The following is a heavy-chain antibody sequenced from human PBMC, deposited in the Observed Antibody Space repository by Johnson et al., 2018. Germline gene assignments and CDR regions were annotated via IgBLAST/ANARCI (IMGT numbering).Heavy chain of an antibody. D-gene: IGHD2-2*01. J-gene: IGHJ6*03. CDR2: ISWNSGSI. CDR1: GFTFDDYA. V-gene: IGHV3-9*01. CDR3: ARLGSSTYYYYYYMDV. Sequence: VQLVQSGGGLVQXGRSLRLSCAASGFTFDDYAMHWVRQAPGKGLEWVSGISWNSGSIGYADSVKGRFTISRDNAKNSLFLQMNSLRDEDTAVYYCARLGSSTYYYYYYMDVWGKGTTVTVSS.